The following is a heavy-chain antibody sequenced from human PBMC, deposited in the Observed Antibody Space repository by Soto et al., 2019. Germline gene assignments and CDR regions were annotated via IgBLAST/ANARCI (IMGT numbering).Heavy chain of an antibody. Sequence: SVKVSCKASGGTFSSYTISWVRQAPGQGLEWMGRIIPILGIANYAQKFQGRVTITADKSTSTAYMELSSLRSEDTAVYYCARDYSNYGFGFDPWGRGTLVTVSS. J-gene: IGHJ5*02. V-gene: IGHV1-69*04. D-gene: IGHD4-4*01. CDR2: IIPILGIA. CDR3: ARDYSNYGFGFDP. CDR1: GGTFSSYT.